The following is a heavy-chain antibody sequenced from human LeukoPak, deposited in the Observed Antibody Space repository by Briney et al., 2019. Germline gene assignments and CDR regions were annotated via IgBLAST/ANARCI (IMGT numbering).Heavy chain of an antibody. CDR3: ARSPSPYSSGWYFDY. V-gene: IGHV6-1*01. CDR2: TYQRSKWYN. CDR1: GDSVSSNSAT. Sequence: SQTLSPTCAISGDSVSSNSATWNWIRQSPSRGLEWLGRTYQRSKWYNDYAVSVKSRITINPDISKNQFSLQLNSVTPEDTAVYYCARSPSPYSSGWYFDYWGQGTLVTVSS. J-gene: IGHJ4*02. D-gene: IGHD6-19*01.